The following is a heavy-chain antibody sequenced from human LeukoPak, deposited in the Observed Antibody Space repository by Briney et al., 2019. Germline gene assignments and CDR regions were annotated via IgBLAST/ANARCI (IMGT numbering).Heavy chain of an antibody. CDR1: GYTFTGYY. CDR2: INPNSGGA. V-gene: IGHV1-2*06. CDR3: AKGGWVAASPFDY. Sequence: AASVEVSCKASGYTFTGYYMHWVRQAPGQGLEWMGRINPNSGGANYAQKFQGRVTMTRDTSISTAYMELSRLRSDDTAVYYCAKGGWVAASPFDYWGQGTLVTVSS. J-gene: IGHJ4*02. D-gene: IGHD2-15*01.